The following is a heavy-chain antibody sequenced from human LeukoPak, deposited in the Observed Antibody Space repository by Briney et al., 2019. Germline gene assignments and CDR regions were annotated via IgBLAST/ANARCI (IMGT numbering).Heavy chain of an antibody. D-gene: IGHD6-13*01. V-gene: IGHV1-2*02. Sequence: GASVKVSCKASGYTFTGYYMHWVRQAPGQGLEWMGWINPNSGGTNYAQKFQGRATMTRDTSISTAYMELSRLRSDDTAVYYCARDSPRIAAAADYYYYGMDVWGQGTTVTVSS. CDR1: GYTFTGYY. CDR2: INPNSGGT. CDR3: ARDSPRIAAAADYYYYGMDV. J-gene: IGHJ6*02.